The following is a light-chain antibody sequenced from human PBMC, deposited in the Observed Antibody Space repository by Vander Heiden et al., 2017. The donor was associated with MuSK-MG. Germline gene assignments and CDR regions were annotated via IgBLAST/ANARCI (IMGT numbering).Light chain of an antibody. V-gene: IGKV3D-20*01. CDR2: DTS. CDR3: QQYAGSPYT. J-gene: IGKJ2*01. Sequence: EIVLTQSPATLSLSPGERATLSCGASQSVTGNYLAWYQQKPGLAPTLLIYDTSSRAAGIPDMFSGSWSGTDFTLTISILEPEDFAVYYCQQYAGSPYTFGQGTKLEIK. CDR1: QSVTGNY.